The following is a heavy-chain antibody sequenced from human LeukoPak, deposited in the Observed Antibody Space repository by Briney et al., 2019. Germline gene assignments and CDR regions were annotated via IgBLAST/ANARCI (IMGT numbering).Heavy chain of an antibody. CDR3: GGFGYEAAVDL. CDR2: IKPDGSET. D-gene: IGHD6-13*01. Sequence: GGSLRLSCAASGFTFSTYWMTWVRQAPGKGLEWVANIKPDGSETYYEDPVKGRFTISRDNAKSFLYLQMNSLRGEDTAVYHCGGFGYEAAVDLWGQGTLVTVSS. V-gene: IGHV3-7*01. CDR1: GFTFSTYW. J-gene: IGHJ4*02.